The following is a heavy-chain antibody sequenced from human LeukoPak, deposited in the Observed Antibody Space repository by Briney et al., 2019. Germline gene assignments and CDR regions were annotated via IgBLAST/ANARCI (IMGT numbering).Heavy chain of an antibody. J-gene: IGHJ2*01. CDR2: IYYSGST. D-gene: IGHD5/OR15-5a*01. CDR1: GGSISTYY. V-gene: IGHV4-59*12. CDR3: ARRSVDWYFDL. Sequence: SAPLSLTCTVSGGSISTYYWSWIRQPPGKGLEWIGYIYYSGSTNYSPSLKSRVTISVGTSKHQFPLKLSSVTAADTAVYYCARRSVDWYFDLWGRGTLVTVSS.